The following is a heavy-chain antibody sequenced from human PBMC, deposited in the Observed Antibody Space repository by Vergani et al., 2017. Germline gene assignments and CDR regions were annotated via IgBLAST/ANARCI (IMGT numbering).Heavy chain of an antibody. D-gene: IGHD3-22*01. J-gene: IGHJ5*02. CDR2: IYYSENK. V-gene: IGHV4-39*01. CDR1: GVSITYGSFY. Sequence: QLQLQESGPGLVKPSETLSLTFTVSGVSITYGSFYLCWIRQSPGKGLEWIGSIYYSENKFYNPSLESRVTLSIDTTKNQFSLKLKSVTAADTAVYYCARCFRDEGMIYGGTVENWFDPWGQGTLVTVSS. CDR3: ARCFRDEGMIYGGTVENWFDP.